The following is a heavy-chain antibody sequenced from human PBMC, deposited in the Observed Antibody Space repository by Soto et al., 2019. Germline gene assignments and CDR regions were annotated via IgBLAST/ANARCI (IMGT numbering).Heavy chain of an antibody. CDR1: GFTFSSYA. J-gene: IGHJ4*02. D-gene: IGHD3-22*01. CDR3: ARDQSIVVVIMPDY. V-gene: IGHV3-30-3*01. Sequence: PGGSLRLSCAASGFTFSSYAMHWVRQAPGKGLEWVAVISYDGSNKYYADSVKGRFTISRDNSKNTLYLQMNSLRAEDTAVYYCARDQSIVVVIMPDYWGQGTLVTVSS. CDR2: ISYDGSNK.